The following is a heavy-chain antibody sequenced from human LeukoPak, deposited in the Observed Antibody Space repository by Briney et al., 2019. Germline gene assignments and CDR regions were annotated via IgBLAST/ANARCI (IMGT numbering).Heavy chain of an antibody. CDR3: YVQIADDAFDI. CDR1: GFTFSSYA. D-gene: IGHD6-13*01. CDR2: ISYDGSNK. V-gene: IGHV3-30*04. J-gene: IGHJ3*02. Sequence: GGSLRLSCAASGFTFSSYAMHWVRQAPGKGLEWVAVISYDGSNKYYADSVKGRFTISRDNSKNTLYLQMNSLRAEDTAVYYCYVQIADDAFDIWGQGTMVTVSS.